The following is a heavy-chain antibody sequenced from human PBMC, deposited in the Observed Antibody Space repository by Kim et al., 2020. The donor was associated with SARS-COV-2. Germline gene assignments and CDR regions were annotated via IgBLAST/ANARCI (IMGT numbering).Heavy chain of an antibody. V-gene: IGHV3-7*01. Sequence: VESVQGRSTISRDNVKNSLYLQMDSLRAEDTALYYCARILRGNGNDVVDYWGQGTLVTVSS. D-gene: IGHD1-20*01. CDR3: ARILRGNGNDVVDY. J-gene: IGHJ4*02.